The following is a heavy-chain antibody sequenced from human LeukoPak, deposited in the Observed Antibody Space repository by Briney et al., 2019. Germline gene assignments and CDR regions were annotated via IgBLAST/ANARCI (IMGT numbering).Heavy chain of an antibody. CDR1: VGSLSSFF. D-gene: IGHD3-9*01. CDR2: FHCNGSS. Sequence: SETLSLACSFTVGSLSSFFWSWIRRPPGKGMGWIGDFHCNGSSKCNPPGKSRLIISVTMSKNPSSMKLRSVGVADTAVYYCARLAPGNNDILTGDPKVVFDYWGQGALVTVSS. CDR3: ARLAPGNNDILTGDPKVVFDY. J-gene: IGHJ4*02. V-gene: IGHV4-59*13.